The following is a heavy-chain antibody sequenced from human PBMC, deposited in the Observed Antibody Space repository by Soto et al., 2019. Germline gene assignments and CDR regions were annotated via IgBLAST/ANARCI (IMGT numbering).Heavy chain of an antibody. CDR2: INHSGST. D-gene: IGHD3-10*01. Sequence: SETLSLTCAVYGGSFSGYYWSWIRQPPGKGLEWIGEINHSGSTNYNPSLKSRVTISVDTSKNQFSLKLSSVTAADTAVYYCARGGRITMVRGVHLHTSGMDVWGQGTTVTVSS. CDR1: GGSFSGYY. CDR3: ARGGRITMVRGVHLHTSGMDV. J-gene: IGHJ6*02. V-gene: IGHV4-34*01.